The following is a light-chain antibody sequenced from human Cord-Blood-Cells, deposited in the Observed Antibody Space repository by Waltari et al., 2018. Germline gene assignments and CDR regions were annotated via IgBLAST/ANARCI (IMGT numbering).Light chain of an antibody. CDR2: GAS. Sequence: EIVMTQSPATLSVSPGERATLSCRASQSVSSNLAWYQQKPGQAPRLLIYGASNMATGIPARFSGSGSGTEFTLTISSLQSEDFAVYYCQQYNNWWTFGQGTKVEIK. J-gene: IGKJ1*01. CDR3: QQYNNWWT. V-gene: IGKV3-15*01. CDR1: QSVSSN.